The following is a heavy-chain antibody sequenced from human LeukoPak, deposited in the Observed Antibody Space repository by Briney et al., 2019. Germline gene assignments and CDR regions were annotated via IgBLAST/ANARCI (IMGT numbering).Heavy chain of an antibody. CDR2: VYYSGST. CDR3: AREVPGIAAPYYMDV. Sequence: SETLSLTCTVSGGSISSYYWSWIRQPSGKGLEWIGYVYYSGSTNYNPSLKSRVTISLDTSKNQFSLKLSSVTAADTAVYYCAREVPGIAAPYYMDVWGKGTTVTVSS. D-gene: IGHD6-25*01. J-gene: IGHJ6*03. CDR1: GGSISSYY. V-gene: IGHV4-59*01.